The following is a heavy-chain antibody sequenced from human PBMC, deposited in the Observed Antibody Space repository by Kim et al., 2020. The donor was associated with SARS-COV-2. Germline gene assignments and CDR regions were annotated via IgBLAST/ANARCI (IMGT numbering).Heavy chain of an antibody. V-gene: IGHV3-23*01. J-gene: IGHJ4*02. CDR3: AKDLSSYGSFDY. Sequence: YDADSVKGRFTISRDNSKNTLYLQMNSLRAEDTAVYYGAKDLSSYGSFDYWGQGTLVTVSS. D-gene: IGHD5-18*01.